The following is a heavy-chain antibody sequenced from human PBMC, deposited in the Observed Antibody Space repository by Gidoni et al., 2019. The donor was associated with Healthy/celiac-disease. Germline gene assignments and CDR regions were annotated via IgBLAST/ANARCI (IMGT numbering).Heavy chain of an antibody. D-gene: IGHD3-22*01. Sequence: QVQLVQSGAEVKKPGSSVKVSCKASGGTFSSYAISWVRQAPGQGLEWMGGIIPIFGTANYAQKFQGRVTITADESTSTAYMELSSLRSEDTAVYYCARAPIVDYYDSSGYWIDYWGQGTLVTVSS. V-gene: IGHV1-69*01. CDR2: IIPIFGTA. CDR3: ARAPIVDYYDSSGYWIDY. CDR1: GGTFSSYA. J-gene: IGHJ4*02.